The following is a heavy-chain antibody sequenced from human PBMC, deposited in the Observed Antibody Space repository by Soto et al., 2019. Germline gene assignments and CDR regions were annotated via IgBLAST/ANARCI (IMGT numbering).Heavy chain of an antibody. V-gene: IGHV3-48*02. D-gene: IGHD1-20*01. J-gene: IGHJ4*02. CDR3: ARGITGARASDY. Sequence: EVQLVESGGGLVQPGGSLRLSCAVSGFTFSSYSMNWVRQAPGKGLEWLSYISSSGSTIYYADSVKGRFTISRDNAKYSLYLQMNSLRDEDTAVYYCARGITGARASDYWGQGTLVTVSS. CDR1: GFTFSSYS. CDR2: ISSSGSTI.